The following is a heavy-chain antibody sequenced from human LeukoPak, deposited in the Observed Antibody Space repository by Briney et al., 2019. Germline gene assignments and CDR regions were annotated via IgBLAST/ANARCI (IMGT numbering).Heavy chain of an antibody. V-gene: IGHV5-51*01. D-gene: IGHD3-9*01. CDR1: GYSFTSYW. CDR2: IYPGDSDT. CDR3: ARQADYNVLTGYHKGHLNY. J-gene: IGHJ4*02. Sequence: PGGSLRLSCEGSGYSFTSYWIGWVRQMPGKGLEWMGIIYPGDSDTRYSPSFQVQVTISADKSITPAYLQWSSLQASDTAMYYCARQADYNVLTGYHKGHLNYWGQGTLVTVSS.